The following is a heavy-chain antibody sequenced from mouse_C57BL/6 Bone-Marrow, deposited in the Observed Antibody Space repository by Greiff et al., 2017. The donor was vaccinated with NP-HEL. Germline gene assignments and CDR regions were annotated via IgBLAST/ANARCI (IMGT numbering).Heavy chain of an antibody. V-gene: IGHV1-18*01. CDR1: GYTFTDYN. J-gene: IGHJ3*01. Sequence: DVQLQQSGPELVKPGASVKIPCKASGYTFTDYNMDWVKQSHGKSLEWIGDINPNNGGTIYNQKFKGKATLTVDKSSSTAYMELRSLTSEDTAVYYCALTDDYDGFAYWGQGTLVTVSA. D-gene: IGHD2-4*01. CDR2: INPNNGGT. CDR3: ALTDDYDGFAY.